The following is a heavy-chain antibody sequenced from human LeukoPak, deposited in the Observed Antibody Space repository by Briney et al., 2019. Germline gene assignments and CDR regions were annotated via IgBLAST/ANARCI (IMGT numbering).Heavy chain of an antibody. CDR1: GFTFDDYA. J-gene: IGHJ6*02. Sequence: GGSLRLSCAASGFTFDDYAMHWVRQAPGKGLEWVSGISWDSGSIGYADSVKGRFTISRDNAKNTLFLQMNSLRAEDTAVYYCASLQNVPSYYYYYVMDVWGQGTTVTVSS. CDR3: ASLQNVPSYYYYYVMDV. CDR2: ISWDSGSI. D-gene: IGHD2/OR15-2a*01. V-gene: IGHV3-9*01.